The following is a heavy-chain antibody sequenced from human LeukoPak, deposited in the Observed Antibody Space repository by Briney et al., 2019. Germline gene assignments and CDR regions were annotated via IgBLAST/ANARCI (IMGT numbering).Heavy chain of an antibody. V-gene: IGHV3-53*01. D-gene: IGHD3-16*01. CDR1: GFTVSSNY. J-gene: IGHJ4*02. Sequence: GGSLRLSCAASGFTVSSNYMTWVRQAPGKGLEWVSLIYSGGTTYYADSVKGRFTISRDNSKNTLYLQMNSLRLEDTAVYYCARDLGGEAVETRGGQGTLVTVSS. CDR2: IYSGGTT. CDR3: ARDLGGEAVETR.